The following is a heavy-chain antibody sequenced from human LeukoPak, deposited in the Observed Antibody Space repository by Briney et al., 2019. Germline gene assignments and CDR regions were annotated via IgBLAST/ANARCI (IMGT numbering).Heavy chain of an antibody. Sequence: SETLSLTCTVSGGSISSYYWSWIRQPPGKGLEWIGYIYYSGSTNYNPSLKSRVTISVDTSKNQFSLKLSSVTAADPAVYYCASDYYDSSGYYYDAFDIWGQGTMVTVSS. CDR1: GGSISSYY. CDR2: IYYSGST. CDR3: ASDYYDSSGYYYDAFDI. J-gene: IGHJ3*02. V-gene: IGHV4-59*01. D-gene: IGHD3-22*01.